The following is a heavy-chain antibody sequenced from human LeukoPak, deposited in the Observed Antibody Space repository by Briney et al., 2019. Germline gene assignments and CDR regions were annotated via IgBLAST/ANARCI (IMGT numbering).Heavy chain of an antibody. CDR1: GGTFSSYT. J-gene: IGHJ4*02. Sequence: ASVKVSCKASGGTFSSYTINWVRQATGQGLEWMGWMNPNSGNTGYAQKFQGRVTMTRNTSISTAYMELSSLRSEDTAVYYCARGRRASMGNWNFISWGQGTLVTVSS. CDR3: ARGRRASMGNWNFIS. D-gene: IGHD1-7*01. V-gene: IGHV1-8*02. CDR2: MNPNSGNT.